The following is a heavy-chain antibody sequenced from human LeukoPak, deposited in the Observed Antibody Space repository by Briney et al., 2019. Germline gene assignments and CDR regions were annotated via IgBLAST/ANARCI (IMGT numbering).Heavy chain of an antibody. CDR3: ARVDNMVRGVIIGYFDY. CDR1: GFTFSNYG. CDR2: ISSTSSTI. V-gene: IGHV3-48*01. J-gene: IGHJ4*02. Sequence: GGSLRLSCAVSGFTFSNYGMNWVRQAPGKGLEWVAYISSTSSTIYYADSVKGRFTISRDNAKNSLFLQMNSLRAEDTAVYYCARVDNMVRGVIIGYFDYWGQGTLVTVSS. D-gene: IGHD3-10*01.